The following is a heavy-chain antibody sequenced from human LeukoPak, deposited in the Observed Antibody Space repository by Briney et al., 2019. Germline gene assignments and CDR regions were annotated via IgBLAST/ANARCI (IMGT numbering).Heavy chain of an antibody. V-gene: IGHV4-59*08. J-gene: IGHJ3*02. D-gene: IGHD3-22*01. CDR2: IYYSGST. Sequence: PSETLSLTCTVSGGSISSYYWSWIRQPPGKGLEWIGYIYYSGSTNCNPSLKSRVTISVDTSKNQFSLKLSSVTAADTAVYYCARLSMIVVGLGDAFDIWGQGTMVTVSS. CDR3: ARLSMIVVGLGDAFDI. CDR1: GGSISSYY.